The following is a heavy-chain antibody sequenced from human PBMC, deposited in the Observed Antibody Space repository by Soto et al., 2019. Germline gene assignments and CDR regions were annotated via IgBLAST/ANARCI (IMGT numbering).Heavy chain of an antibody. D-gene: IGHD5-18*01. CDR1: GFTFSSYA. CDR2: ISGSGGST. Sequence: GGSLRLSCAASGFTFSSYAMSWVRQAPGKGLEWVSAISGSGGSTYYADSVKGRFTISRDNSKNTLYLQMNSLRAEDTAVYYCAKQMDTAMVRYYGMDVWGQGTTVTVSS. J-gene: IGHJ6*02. V-gene: IGHV3-23*01. CDR3: AKQMDTAMVRYYGMDV.